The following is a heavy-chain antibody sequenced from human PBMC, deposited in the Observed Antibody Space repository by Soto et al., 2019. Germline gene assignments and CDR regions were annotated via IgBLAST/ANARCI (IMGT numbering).Heavy chain of an antibody. CDR1: GYTFTSYA. Sequence: ASVKVSCKASGYTFTSYAMHWVRQAPGQRLEWMGWINAGNGNTRYSQNFQGRVTITRDTSASTAYMELSSLRSEDTAVYYCAGGSTSSSSWYYFDSWGQGTLVTVLL. CDR3: AGGSTSSSSWYYFDS. V-gene: IGHV1-3*01. J-gene: IGHJ4*02. CDR2: INAGNGNT. D-gene: IGHD6-13*01.